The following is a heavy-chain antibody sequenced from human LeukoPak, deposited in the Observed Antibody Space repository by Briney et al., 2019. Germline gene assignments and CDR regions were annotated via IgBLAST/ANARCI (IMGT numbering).Heavy chain of an antibody. CDR1: GYTFTSYG. J-gene: IGHJ3*02. CDR2: ISAYNGNT. V-gene: IGHV1-18*01. CDR3: AREQGLRYFDWLPRQGLDAFDI. D-gene: IGHD3-9*01. Sequence: GASVKVSCKASGYTFTSYGISWVRQAPGQGLEWMGWISAYNGNTNYAQKLQGRVTMTTDTSTSTAYMELRSLRSDDTAVYYCAREQGLRYFDWLPRQGLDAFDIWGQGTMVTVSS.